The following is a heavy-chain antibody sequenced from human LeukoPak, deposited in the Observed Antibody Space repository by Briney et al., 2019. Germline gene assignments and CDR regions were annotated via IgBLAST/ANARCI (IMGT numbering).Heavy chain of an antibody. CDR2: IYYSGST. D-gene: IGHD2-15*01. CDR3: ARGYCTGGNCYSFGY. Sequence: ASETLSLTCTVSGGSISSYYWSWIRQPPGKGLEWIGYIYYSGSTNYNPSLKSRVTISVDTSKNQFSLNLTSVTAADTALYYCARGYCTGGNCYSFGYWGQGTLVTVSS. CDR1: GGSISSYY. V-gene: IGHV4-59*12. J-gene: IGHJ4*02.